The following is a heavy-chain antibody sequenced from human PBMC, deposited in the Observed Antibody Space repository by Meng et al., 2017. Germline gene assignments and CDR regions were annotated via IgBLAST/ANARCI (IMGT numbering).Heavy chain of an antibody. CDR1: GYTFTGYY. D-gene: IGHD3-9*01. J-gene: IGHJ4*02. Sequence: VQLVQSGAEVKNPGASVKLSCKASGYTFTGYYMHWVRQAPGQGLEWMGRINPNSGGTNYAQKFQGRVTMTRDTSISTAYMELSRLRSDDTAVYYCAREAITNYDILTGYPDYWGQGTLVTVSS. V-gene: IGHV1-2*06. CDR3: AREAITNYDILTGYPDY. CDR2: INPNSGGT.